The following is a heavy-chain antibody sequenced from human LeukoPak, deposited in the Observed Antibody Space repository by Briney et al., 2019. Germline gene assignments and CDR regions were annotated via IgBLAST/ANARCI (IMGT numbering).Heavy chain of an antibody. J-gene: IGHJ4*02. D-gene: IGHD1-26*01. CDR2: ITTSGTST. V-gene: IGHV3-48*03. CDR3: VVHSATSCY. Sequence: GGSLRLSCATSGFTFSSYEMDWVRQAPGKGLEWISYITTSGTSTYYADSVKGRFTISRDNGKTALSLQMNSLRAEDTAVYYCVVHSATSCYWGQGTLVTVSS. CDR1: GFTFSSYE.